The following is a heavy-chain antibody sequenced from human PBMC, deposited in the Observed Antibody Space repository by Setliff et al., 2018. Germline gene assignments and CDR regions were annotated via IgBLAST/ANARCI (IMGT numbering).Heavy chain of an antibody. V-gene: IGHV4-4*07. CDR2: IYVTEST. CDR3: AASRAYTGAVEEWFLPKTFDF. D-gene: IGHD3-10*01. Sequence: SETLSLTCTVSGDSISNYYWNWIRKPAGKGLEWIGRIYVTESTKYNPSLKSRVTLSIDTSKNQFSLKLSAVTAADAALYYCAASRAYTGAVEEWFLPKTFDFWGQGTLVTVSS. CDR1: GDSISNYY. J-gene: IGHJ4*02.